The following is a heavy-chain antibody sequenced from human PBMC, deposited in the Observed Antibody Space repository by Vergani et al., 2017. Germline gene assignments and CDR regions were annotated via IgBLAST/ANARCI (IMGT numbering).Heavy chain of an antibody. J-gene: IGHJ4*02. CDR3: ASGYSGYDRGGFDY. Sequence: EFQLVESGGGLVKPGGSLRLSCAASGFTFSSYSMNWVRQAPGKGLEWVSSISSSSSYIYYADSVKGRFTISRDNAKNSLYLQMNSLRAEDTAVYYCASGYSGYDRGGFDYWGQGTLVTVSS. CDR1: GFTFSSYS. V-gene: IGHV3-21*01. CDR2: ISSSSSYI. D-gene: IGHD5-12*01.